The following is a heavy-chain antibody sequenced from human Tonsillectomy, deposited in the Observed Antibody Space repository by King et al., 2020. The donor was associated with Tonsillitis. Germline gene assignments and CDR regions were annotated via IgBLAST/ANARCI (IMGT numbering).Heavy chain of an antibody. CDR2: MFLDGSGK. J-gene: IGHJ4*02. Sequence: VQLVESGGGVVQPGTSLRLSCAASGFAFSTYAMHWVRQAPGKGLEWVAVMFLDGSGKYYADSVKGRFTISRDNSKNTLYLQMNSLRVEDTAVYYCARAGFSSTWYVAYCDYWGQGTLVTVSS. D-gene: IGHD6-13*01. CDR1: GFAFSTYA. V-gene: IGHV3-30-3*01. CDR3: ARAGFSSTWYVAYCDY.